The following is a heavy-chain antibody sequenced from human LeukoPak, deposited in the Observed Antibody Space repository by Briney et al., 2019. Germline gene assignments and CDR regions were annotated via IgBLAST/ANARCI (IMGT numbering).Heavy chain of an antibody. Sequence: SETLSLTCTVSGGSISSYYRSWIRQPPGKGLEWIGYIYYSGSTNYNPSLKSRVTISVDTSKNQFSLKLSSVTAADTAVYYCARGNPAVYFDYWGQGTLVTVSS. V-gene: IGHV4-59*01. J-gene: IGHJ4*02. CDR1: GGSISSYY. CDR2: IYYSGST. D-gene: IGHD6-13*01. CDR3: ARGNPAVYFDY.